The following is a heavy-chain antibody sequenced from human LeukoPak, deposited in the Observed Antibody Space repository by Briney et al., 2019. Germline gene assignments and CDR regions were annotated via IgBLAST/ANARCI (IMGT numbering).Heavy chain of an antibody. CDR3: VKTGYGDHRYYYYGMDV. CDR2: ISSNGGST. V-gene: IGHV3-64D*09. CDR1: GFTFSSYA. J-gene: IGHJ6*02. D-gene: IGHD4-17*01. Sequence: PGGSLRLSCSASGFTFSSYAMHWVRQAPGKGLEYVSAISSNGGSTYYADSVKGRFTISRDNSKNTLYLQMSILRAEDTAVYYCVKTGYGDHRYYYYGMDVWGQGTTVTVSS.